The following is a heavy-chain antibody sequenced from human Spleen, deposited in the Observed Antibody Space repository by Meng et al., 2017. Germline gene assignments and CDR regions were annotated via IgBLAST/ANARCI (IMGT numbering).Heavy chain of an antibody. J-gene: IGHJ4*02. CDR3: ARGGQSTATVTVFDY. Sequence: QVQFVQSGAEVKKPGASVKVSCKASGYTFTSYVIHWVRQAPGQRLEWMGWINAGNGNTKYSQKFQGRVTVTWDTPATTAYMELGSLTSEDTAVYYCARGGQSTATVTVFDYWGQGTPVTVSS. V-gene: IGHV1-3*01. CDR2: INAGNGNT. D-gene: IGHD4-17*01. CDR1: GYTFTSYV.